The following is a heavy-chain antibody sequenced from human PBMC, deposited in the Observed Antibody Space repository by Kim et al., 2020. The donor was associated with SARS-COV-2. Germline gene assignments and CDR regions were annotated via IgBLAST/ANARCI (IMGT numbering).Heavy chain of an antibody. CDR3: ARDTIYCSGGSCLLRGYYYYGMDV. Sequence: SETLSLTCTVSGGSISSSSYYWGWIRQPPGKGLEWIGSIYYSGSTYYNPSLKSRVTISVDTSKNQFSLKLSSVTAADTAVYYCARDTIYCSGGSCLLRGYYYYGMDVWGQGTTVTVSS. CDR1: GGSISSSSYY. D-gene: IGHD2-15*01. V-gene: IGHV4-39*07. CDR2: IYYSGST. J-gene: IGHJ6*02.